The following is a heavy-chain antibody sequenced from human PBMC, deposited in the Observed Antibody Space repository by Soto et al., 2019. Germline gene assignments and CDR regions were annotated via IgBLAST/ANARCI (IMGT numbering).Heavy chain of an antibody. CDR3: ARGRRMVRGVIRHDYFDY. J-gene: IGHJ4*02. D-gene: IGHD3-10*01. V-gene: IGHV1-8*01. Sequence: GASVKVSCKASGYTFTSYDINWVRQATGQGHERKRWMNPNSGNTGYAQKFQGRVTMTRNTSISTAYMELSSLRSEDTAVFYCARGRRMVRGVIRHDYFDYWGQGTLVTVSS. CDR1: GYTFTSYD. CDR2: MNPNSGNT.